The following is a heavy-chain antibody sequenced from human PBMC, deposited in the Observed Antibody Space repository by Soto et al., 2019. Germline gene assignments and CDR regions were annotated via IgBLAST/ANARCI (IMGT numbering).Heavy chain of an antibody. V-gene: IGHV3-23*01. J-gene: IGHJ6*02. D-gene: IGHD3-3*01. CDR2: IRGSGFST. Sequence: HPGGSLRLSCAASGFTFSSYAMTWVRQAPGKGLEWVSGIRGSGFSTYYADSVKGRCTISRDNSKNTLYLQMNSLRVEDTAVYYCAKAQYDFWSGPRMDVWGQGTTVTVSS. CDR3: AKAQYDFWSGPRMDV. CDR1: GFTFSSYA.